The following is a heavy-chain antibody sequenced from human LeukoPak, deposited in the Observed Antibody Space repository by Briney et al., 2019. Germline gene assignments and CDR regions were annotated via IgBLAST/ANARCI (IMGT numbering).Heavy chain of an antibody. CDR3: AKVVSAYCGGDCTKTPVY. D-gene: IGHD2-21*02. J-gene: IGHJ4*02. Sequence: GGSLRLSCAASGFTFSSYEMNWVRQAPGKGLEWVSYISSSGSTIYYADSVKGRFTISRDNSKNTLYLQMNSLRAEDTAVYYCAKVVSAYCGGDCTKTPVYWGQGTLVTVSS. CDR1: GFTFSSYE. V-gene: IGHV3-48*03. CDR2: ISSSGSTI.